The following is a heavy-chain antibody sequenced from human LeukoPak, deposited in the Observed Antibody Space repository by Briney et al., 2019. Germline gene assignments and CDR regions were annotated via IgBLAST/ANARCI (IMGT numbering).Heavy chain of an antibody. CDR1: GYSISSGYY. J-gene: IGHJ4*02. CDR3: ASLVPAAKGHY. Sequence: SETLSLTCTVSGYSISSGYYWGWIRQPPGKGLEWIGSIYHSGSTYYNPSLKSRVTISVDTSKNQFSLKLSSVTAADTAVYYCASLVPAAKGHYWGQGTLVTVSS. CDR2: IYHSGST. V-gene: IGHV4-38-2*02. D-gene: IGHD2-2*01.